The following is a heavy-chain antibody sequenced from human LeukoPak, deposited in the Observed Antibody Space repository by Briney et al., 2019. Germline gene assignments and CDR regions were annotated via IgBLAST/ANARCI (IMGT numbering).Heavy chain of an antibody. V-gene: IGHV4-59*04. CDR3: AAAVELYYFDY. J-gene: IGHJ4*02. CDR2: IYYSGST. CDR1: GGSISSYY. Sequence: SETLSLTCTVSGGSISSYYWSWIRQPPGKGLEWIGYIYYSGSTYYNPSLKSRVTISVDTSKNQFSLKLSSVTAADTAVYYCAAAVELYYFDYWGQGTLVTVSS. D-gene: IGHD6-19*01.